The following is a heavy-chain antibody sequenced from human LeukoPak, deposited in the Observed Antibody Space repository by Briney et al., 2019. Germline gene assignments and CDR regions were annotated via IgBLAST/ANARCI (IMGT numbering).Heavy chain of an antibody. Sequence: GGSLRLSCAASGFIFSSYSMNWVRQAPGKGLEWVSSISSSSSYIYYADSVKGRFTISRDNAKNSLYLQMNSLRAEDTAVYYCASSKTYYYDSSGYSYGMDVWGQGTTVIVSS. V-gene: IGHV3-21*01. CDR1: GFIFSSYS. CDR2: ISSSSSYI. CDR3: ASSKTYYYDSSGYSYGMDV. D-gene: IGHD3-22*01. J-gene: IGHJ6*02.